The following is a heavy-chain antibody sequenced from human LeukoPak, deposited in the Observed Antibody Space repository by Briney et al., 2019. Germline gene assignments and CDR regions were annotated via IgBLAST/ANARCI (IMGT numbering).Heavy chain of an antibody. CDR3: AKSLATSSWPSIAY. CDR1: GFTFDDYA. CDR2: ISWNSGSI. Sequence: PGGSLRLSCAASGFTFDDYAMHWVRQAPGKGLEWVSGISWNSGSIGYADSVKGRFTISRDNAKNSLYLQMNSLRAEDTALYYCAKSLATSSWPSIAYWGQGTLVTVSS. V-gene: IGHV3-9*01. J-gene: IGHJ4*02. D-gene: IGHD6-13*01.